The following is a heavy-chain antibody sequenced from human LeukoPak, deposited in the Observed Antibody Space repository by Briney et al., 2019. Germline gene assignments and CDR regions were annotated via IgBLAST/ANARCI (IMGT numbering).Heavy chain of an antibody. V-gene: IGHV3-48*04. D-gene: IGHD1-1*01. CDR1: GFSFISTS. Sequence: GGSLRLSCAASGFSFISTSIHWVRQAPGKGLEWLSYSSTVTGNIYYADSVKGRFTISRDNAKSSLYLQMSSLRAEDTAVYFCATTGNFYDMDVWGKGTTVTVSS. J-gene: IGHJ6*03. CDR3: ATTGNFYDMDV. CDR2: SSTVTGNI.